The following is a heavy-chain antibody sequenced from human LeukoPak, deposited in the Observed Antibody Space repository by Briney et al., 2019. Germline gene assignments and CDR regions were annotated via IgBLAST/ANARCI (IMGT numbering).Heavy chain of an antibody. CDR2: IISFFGAA. J-gene: IGHJ5*02. V-gene: IGHV1-69*13. CDR3: TRDPSVDYDLLSHWFDP. D-gene: IGHD3-9*01. Sequence: SVKVSCKASGGTFNSSGISWVRQAPGQGLEWMGGIISFFGAAHYIQKFQGRLTITADESTSTAYMELSSLTSEDTAVYYCTRDPSVDYDLLSHWFDPWGQGTLVTVSS. CDR1: GGTFNSSG.